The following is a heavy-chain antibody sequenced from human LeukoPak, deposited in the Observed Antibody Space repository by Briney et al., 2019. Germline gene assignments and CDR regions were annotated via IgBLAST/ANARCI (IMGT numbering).Heavy chain of an antibody. CDR2: ISAYNGNT. D-gene: IGHD2-2*01. CDR1: GYTFTSYG. V-gene: IGHV1-18*01. J-gene: IGHJ5*02. CDR3: ARVSGLGYCSSTSCYP. Sequence: ASVKVSCKASGYTFTSYGISWVRQAPGQGLEWMGWISAYNGNTNYAQKLQGRVTMTTDTSTSTAYMELGSLRSDDTAVYYCARVSGLGYCSSTSCYPWGQGTLVTVSS.